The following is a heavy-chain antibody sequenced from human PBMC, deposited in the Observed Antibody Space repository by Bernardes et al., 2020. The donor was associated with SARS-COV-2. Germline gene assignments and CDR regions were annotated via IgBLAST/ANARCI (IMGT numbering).Heavy chain of an antibody. V-gene: IGHV3-23*01. J-gene: IGHJ4*02. CDR2: ISGSGDST. CDR3: AKGRGTTGTALDY. D-gene: IGHD1-1*01. Sequence: GGSLRLSCAASGFTFSSYGMSWVRQAPGKGLEWVSSISGSGDSTYYADSVKGRFTISRDNSGNSLYLQMNSLRAEDTAVYYCAKGRGTTGTALDYWGQGALVTVSS. CDR1: GFTFSSYG.